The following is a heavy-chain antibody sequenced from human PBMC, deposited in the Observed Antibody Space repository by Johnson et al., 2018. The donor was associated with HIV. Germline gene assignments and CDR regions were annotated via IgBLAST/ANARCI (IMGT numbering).Heavy chain of an antibody. Sequence: VHLVESGGGLVKPGGSLRLSCAASGFTFSNHWMHWVRQAPGKGLVWVSVIYSGGSTYYADSVKGRFTISRDNSKNTLYLQMNSLRAEDTAVYYCASVPMIVVLDGAFDIWGQGTMVTVSS. CDR1: GFTFSNHW. D-gene: IGHD3-22*01. V-gene: IGHV3-66*01. J-gene: IGHJ3*02. CDR2: IYSGGST. CDR3: ASVPMIVVLDGAFDI.